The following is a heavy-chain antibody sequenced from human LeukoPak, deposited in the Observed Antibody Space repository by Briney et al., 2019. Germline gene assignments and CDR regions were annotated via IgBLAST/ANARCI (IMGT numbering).Heavy chain of an antibody. Sequence: GGSLRLSCTASGFSFSGHWMHWVRQAPGKGLEWISYISSSADRIYYADSVRGRLAISRDSDRNSLFLEMNALRAEDTAVYYCARANPTTPIFYFDFWGRGTLVTVSS. V-gene: IGHV3-48*01. J-gene: IGHJ4*02. D-gene: IGHD4-17*01. CDR2: ISSSADRI. CDR1: GFSFSGHW. CDR3: ARANPTTPIFYFDF.